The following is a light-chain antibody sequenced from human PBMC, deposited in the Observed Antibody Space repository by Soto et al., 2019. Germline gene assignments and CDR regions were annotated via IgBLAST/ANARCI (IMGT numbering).Light chain of an antibody. Sequence: AIRRTQSPSSFSASTGDRVTITCRASKGSSSYLAWYQQKPGKAPKLLLYAASTLQSGAPSRFSGSGSGTDFTLTISCLKFEGLASYSCQQYYRYPPPFGGGTKVEIK. CDR3: QQYYRYPPP. V-gene: IGKV1-8*01. CDR1: KGSSSY. J-gene: IGKJ4*01. CDR2: AAS.